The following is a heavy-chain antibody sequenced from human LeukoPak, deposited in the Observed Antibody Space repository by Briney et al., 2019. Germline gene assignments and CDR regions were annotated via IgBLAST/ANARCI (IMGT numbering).Heavy chain of an antibody. CDR1: VYTYSSYG. CDR3: DGDCSSTSCSSWFDP. J-gene: IGHJ5*02. D-gene: IGHD2-2*01. Sequence: GASVKVSCQSSVYTYSSYGISSVQPAPGQRGEGMGWISGYNGNTNNAQKLQGRVTMTTDTTTSTAYMDLRSLRSEDTAVYYCDGDCSSTSCSSWFDPWGQGTLVTVSS. CDR2: ISGYNGNT. V-gene: IGHV1-18*04.